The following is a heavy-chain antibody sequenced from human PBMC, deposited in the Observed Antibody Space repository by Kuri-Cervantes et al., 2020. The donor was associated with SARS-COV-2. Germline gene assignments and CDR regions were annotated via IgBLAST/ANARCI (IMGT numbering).Heavy chain of an antibody. V-gene: IGHV3-23*01. CDR1: GFTFSSYA. CDR2: ISGSGGST. Sequence: GESLKISCAASGFTFSSYAMSWVRQAPGKGLEWVSAISGSGGSTYYADSVKGRFTISRDNSKNTLYLQMNSLRAEDTAVYYCARERYYYDSSGYYSLFDYWGQGTLVTVSS. CDR3: ARERYYYDSSGYYSLFDY. D-gene: IGHD3-22*01. J-gene: IGHJ4*02.